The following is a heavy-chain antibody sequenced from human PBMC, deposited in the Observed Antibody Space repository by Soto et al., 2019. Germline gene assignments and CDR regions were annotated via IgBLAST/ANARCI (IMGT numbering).Heavy chain of an antibody. Sequence: SVKVSCKASGGTFSSYAISWVRQAPGQGLEWMGGIIPIFGTANYAQKFQGRVTITADESTSTAYMELSSLRSEDTAVYYCARDTRGVDYDFWSGSTDPYYYYGMDVWGQGTTVTVSS. V-gene: IGHV1-69*13. CDR1: GGTFSSYA. CDR2: IIPIFGTA. J-gene: IGHJ6*02. D-gene: IGHD3-3*01. CDR3: ARDTRGVDYDFWSGSTDPYYYYGMDV.